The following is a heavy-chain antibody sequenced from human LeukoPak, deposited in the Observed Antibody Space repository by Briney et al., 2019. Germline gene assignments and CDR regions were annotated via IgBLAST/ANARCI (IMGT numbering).Heavy chain of an antibody. CDR3: ARDPQWGVDP. D-gene: IGHD2-8*01. CDR2: ISSSGNTI. V-gene: IGHV3-48*03. CDR1: RFTFSNYE. Sequence: GGSLRLPCAASRFTFSNYEMHWVRQAPGKGLEWLSYISSSGNTIYYADSVKGRFTISRDNSKNSLYLQMNSLRAEDTAVYYCARDPQWGVDPRGQGTLVTVSS. J-gene: IGHJ5*02.